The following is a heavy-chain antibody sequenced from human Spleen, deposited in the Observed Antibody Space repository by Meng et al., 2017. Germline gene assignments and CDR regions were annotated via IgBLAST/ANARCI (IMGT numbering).Heavy chain of an antibody. J-gene: IGHJ4*02. CDR2: INHSGST. CDR3: ARGPTTMAHDFDY. V-gene: IGHV4-34*01. Sequence: VPLQQWGGGLLKPSEALSLTCAVYGGSFSGYYWSWIRQPPGKGLEWIGEINHSGSTNYNPSLESRATISVDTSQNNLSLKLSSVTAADSAVYYCARGPTTMAHDFDYWGQGTLVTVSS. D-gene: IGHD4-11*01. CDR1: GGSFSGYY.